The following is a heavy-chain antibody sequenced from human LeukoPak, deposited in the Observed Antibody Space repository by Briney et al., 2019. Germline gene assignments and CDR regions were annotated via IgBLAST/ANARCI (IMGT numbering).Heavy chain of an antibody. CDR1: GFTFSGSA. D-gene: IGHD3-22*01. CDR3: TPGGYYYDSSADIQAY. V-gene: IGHV3-73*01. CDR2: IRSKANSYAT. Sequence: GGSLRLSCAASGFTFSGSAMPWVRQASGKGLEWVGRIRSKANSYATAYAASVKGRFTISRDDSKNTAYLQMNSLKTEDTAVYYCTPGGYYYDSSADIQAYWGQGTLVTVSS. J-gene: IGHJ4*02.